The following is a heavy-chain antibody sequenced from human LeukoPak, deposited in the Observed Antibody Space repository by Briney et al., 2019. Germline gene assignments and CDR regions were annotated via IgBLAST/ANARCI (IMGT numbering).Heavy chain of an antibody. Sequence: SETLSLTCAVYGGSFSGYYWSWIRQPPGKGLEWIGEINHSGSTNYNPSLKSRVTISVDTSKNQFSLKLSSVTAADTAVYYCARVPPLLWFGDVYTKQDAFDIWGQGTMVTVSS. CDR3: ARVPPLLWFGDVYTKQDAFDI. CDR1: GGSFSGYY. CDR2: INHSGST. V-gene: IGHV4-34*01. J-gene: IGHJ3*02. D-gene: IGHD3-10*01.